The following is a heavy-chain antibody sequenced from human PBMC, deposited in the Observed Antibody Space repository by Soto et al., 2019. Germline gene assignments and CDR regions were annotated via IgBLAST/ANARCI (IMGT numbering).Heavy chain of an antibody. V-gene: IGHV4-4*02. CDR3: ARLPIRPGSSSWYVWFDP. J-gene: IGHJ5*02. CDR2: IYHIGTT. CDR1: GGSVSSTNW. Sequence: NPSETLSLTCAVSGGSVSSTNWWSWVRQSPGKGLEWIGDIYHIGTTNYNPSLTGRVTISVDTSKNQFSLKLSSVTAADTAVYYCARLPIRPGSSSWYVWFDPWGQGTLVTVSS. D-gene: IGHD6-13*01.